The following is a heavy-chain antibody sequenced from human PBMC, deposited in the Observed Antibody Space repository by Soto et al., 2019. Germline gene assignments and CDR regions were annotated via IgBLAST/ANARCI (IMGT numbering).Heavy chain of an antibody. CDR1: GYTFTSYG. CDR3: ARDFVTMVRRVISSVQRDAFDI. D-gene: IGHD3-10*01. CDR2: ISAYNGNT. J-gene: IGHJ3*02. Sequence: QVQLVQSGAEVKKPGASVKVSCKASGYTFTSYGISWVRQAPGQGLEWMGWISAYNGNTNYAQKLQGRVTMTTDTSTSTAYMELRSLRSDDTAVYYCARDFVTMVRRVISSVQRDAFDIWGQGTMVTVSS. V-gene: IGHV1-18*01.